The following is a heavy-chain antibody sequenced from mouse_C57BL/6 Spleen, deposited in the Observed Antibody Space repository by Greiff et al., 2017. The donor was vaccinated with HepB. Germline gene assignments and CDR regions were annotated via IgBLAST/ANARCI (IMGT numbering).Heavy chain of an antibody. Sequence: VQLQQSGAELVRPGSSVKLSCKASGYTFTSYWMDWVKQRPGQGLEWIGNIYPSDSETHYNQKFKDKATLTVDKSSSTAYMQLSSLTSEDSAVYYCARKDYYGSSLYYYAMDYWGQGTSVTVSS. CDR2: IYPSDSET. V-gene: IGHV1-61*01. CDR1: GYTFTSYW. CDR3: ARKDYYGSSLYYYAMDY. J-gene: IGHJ4*01. D-gene: IGHD1-1*01.